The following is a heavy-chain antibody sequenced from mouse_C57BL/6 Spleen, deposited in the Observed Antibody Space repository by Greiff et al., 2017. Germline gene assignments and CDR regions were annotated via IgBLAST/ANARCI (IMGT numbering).Heavy chain of an antibody. V-gene: IGHV1-82*01. CDR1: GYAFSSSW. CDR2: IYPGDGDT. D-gene: IGHD1-1*01. CDR3: ARSGSSWVFDY. Sequence: QVQLQQSGPELVKPGASVKISCKASGYAFSSSWMNWVKQRPGKGLEWIGRIYPGDGDTNYNGKFKGKATLTADTSSSTAYMQLSSLTSEYSAVYFCARSGSSWVFDYWGQGTTLTVSS. J-gene: IGHJ2*01.